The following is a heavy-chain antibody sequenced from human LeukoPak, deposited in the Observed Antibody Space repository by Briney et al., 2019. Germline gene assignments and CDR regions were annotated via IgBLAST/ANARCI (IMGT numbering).Heavy chain of an antibody. D-gene: IGHD3-9*01. Sequence: GGSLRLSCAASGFTFSDYYMSWIRQAPGKGLEWVSYISSSSSYTNYADSVKGRFTISRDNAKNSLYLQMNSLRAEDTAVYYCARSGRLTGYYLWFDPWGQGTLVTVSS. CDR3: ARSGRLTGYYLWFDP. CDR1: GFTFSDYY. J-gene: IGHJ5*02. V-gene: IGHV3-11*06. CDR2: ISSSSSYT.